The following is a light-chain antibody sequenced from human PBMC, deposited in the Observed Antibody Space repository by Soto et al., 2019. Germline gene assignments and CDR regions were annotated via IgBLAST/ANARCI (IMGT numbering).Light chain of an antibody. V-gene: IGLV2-14*01. J-gene: IGLJ3*02. CDR3: NAYTTSNTWV. CDR2: EVT. Sequence: QSALTQPASVSGSPGQSITISCTGTSSDVGGYNYVSWYQQHPGNAPKLMIYEVTNRPSGVSNRFSGSRSGNTASLTISGLQAEDEAYYYCNAYTTSNTWVFGGGTKLTVL. CDR1: SSDVGGYNY.